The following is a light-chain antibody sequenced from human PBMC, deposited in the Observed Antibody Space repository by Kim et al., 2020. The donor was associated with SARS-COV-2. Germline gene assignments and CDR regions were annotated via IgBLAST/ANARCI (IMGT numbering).Light chain of an antibody. V-gene: IGLV2-14*03. CDR3: SSFTTRSTLV. CDR1: SSNIGSYIY. Sequence: QSSTISCTGTSSNIGSYIYVSRHQQHPGKAPKLMIYDVNKRPSGISSRFSGSKSGSAASLTISGLQAEDEADYYCSSFTTRSTLVFGGGTKVTVL. CDR2: DVN. J-gene: IGLJ3*02.